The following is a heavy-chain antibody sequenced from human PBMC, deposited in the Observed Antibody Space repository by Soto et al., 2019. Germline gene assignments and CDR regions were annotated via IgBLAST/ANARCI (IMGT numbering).Heavy chain of an antibody. CDR2: IYSGGST. D-gene: IGHD3-22*01. V-gene: IGHV3-53*01. CDR3: ARDRVESGYPEYFQH. CDR1: GFTVSSNY. J-gene: IGHJ1*01. Sequence: EVQLVESGGGLIQPGGSLRLSCAASGFTVSSNYMSWVRQAPGKGLEWVSVIYSGGSTYYADSVEGRFTISRDNSKNTRYLQMNSLRAEDTAVYYCARDRVESGYPEYFQHWGQGTLVTVSS.